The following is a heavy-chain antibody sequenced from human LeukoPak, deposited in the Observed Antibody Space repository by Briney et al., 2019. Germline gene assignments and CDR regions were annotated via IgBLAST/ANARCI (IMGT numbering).Heavy chain of an antibody. J-gene: IGHJ3*02. CDR1: AFTFRSYA. CDR3: ARGPDCSSTSCYLRSYAFDI. CDR2: ISSSSSYI. D-gene: IGHD2-2*01. V-gene: IGHV3-21*01. Sequence: GGSLRLSCAASAFTFRSYAMIWVRQAPGKGLEWVSSISSSSSYIYYADSVKGRFTISRDNAKNSLYLQMNSLRAEDTAVYYCARGPDCSSTSCYLRSYAFDIWAKGQWSPSLQ.